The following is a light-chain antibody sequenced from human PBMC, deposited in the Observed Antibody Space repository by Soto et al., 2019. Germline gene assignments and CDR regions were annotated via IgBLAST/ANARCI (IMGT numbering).Light chain of an antibody. CDR1: SSDVGTYNL. Sequence: SVLTQPASVSGSPGQSIALSSTGTSSDVGTYNLVSWYQQHPGKAPKLLISEGGKRPSGVSDRFSGSKSGNTASLTISGLQAEDEADYYCCSFAAGNTYVFGTGTKVTVL. CDR3: CSFAAGNTYV. CDR2: EGG. V-gene: IGLV2-23*01. J-gene: IGLJ1*01.